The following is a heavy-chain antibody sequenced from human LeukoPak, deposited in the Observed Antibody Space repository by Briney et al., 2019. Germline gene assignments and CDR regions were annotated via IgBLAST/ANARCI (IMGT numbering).Heavy chain of an antibody. CDR2: ISSSSSYI. V-gene: IGHV3-21*01. CDR1: GFTFSSYS. CDR3: AREDGDYYYYYYMDD. Sequence: GGSLRLSCAASGFTFSSYSMNWVRQAPGKGLEWVSSISSSSSYIYYADSVKGRFTISRDNAKNSLYLQMNSLRAEDTAVYYCAREDGDYYYYYYMDDWGKGTTVTVSS. J-gene: IGHJ6*03. D-gene: IGHD5-24*01.